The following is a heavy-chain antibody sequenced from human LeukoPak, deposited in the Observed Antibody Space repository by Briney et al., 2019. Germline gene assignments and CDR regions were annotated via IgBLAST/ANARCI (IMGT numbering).Heavy chain of an antibody. J-gene: IGHJ4*02. CDR1: GYSFTDYI. V-gene: IGHV1-69*13. D-gene: IGHD2-8*01. Sequence: SVKVSCKTSGYSFTDYIIAWVRQAPGQGLEWMGGIIPIFGTANYAQKFQGRVTITADESTSTAYMELSSLRSEDTAVYYCARAPIVLMVYAPYYFDYWGQGTLVTVSS. CDR2: IIPIFGTA. CDR3: ARAPIVLMVYAPYYFDY.